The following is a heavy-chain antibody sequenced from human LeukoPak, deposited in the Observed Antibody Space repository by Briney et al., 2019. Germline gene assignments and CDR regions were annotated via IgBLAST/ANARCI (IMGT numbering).Heavy chain of an antibody. J-gene: IGHJ5*02. Sequence: GGSLRLSCPASGFTFSSYNMHWVRQAPGKGLEYVSVISSNGGSTYYPDSVKGRFTISRDNSRNTLYLQMSSLRADDTAVYYCVKPYESWGQGTLVTVSS. CDR1: GFTFSSYN. D-gene: IGHD3-22*01. V-gene: IGHV3-64D*08. CDR3: VKPYES. CDR2: ISSNGGST.